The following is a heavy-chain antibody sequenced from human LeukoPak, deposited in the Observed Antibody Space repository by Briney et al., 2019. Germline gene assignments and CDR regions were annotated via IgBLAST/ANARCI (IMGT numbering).Heavy chain of an antibody. Sequence: GGYLRLSCAASGFTFSTYSMNWVRQAPGKGLEWVSYISSLSGTIYYADSVKGRFTISRDNSKNTLYLQMNSLRAEDTAVYYCARGLGELSSMPWGYWGQGTLVTVSS. D-gene: IGHD3-16*02. J-gene: IGHJ4*02. CDR1: GFTFSTYS. CDR3: ARGLGELSSMPWGY. CDR2: ISSLSGTI. V-gene: IGHV3-48*04.